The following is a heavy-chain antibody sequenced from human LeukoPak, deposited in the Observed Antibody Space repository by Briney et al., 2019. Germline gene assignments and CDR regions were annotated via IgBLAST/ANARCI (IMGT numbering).Heavy chain of an antibody. CDR3: APSSGLYYFDY. V-gene: IGHV1-2*02. CDR2: INPNSGGT. Sequence: GASVKVSCKASGYXFTGYYIHWVRQAPGQGLEWMGWINPNSGGTNYAQKFQGRVTMTRDTSISTAYMELSRLRSDDTAVYYCAPSSGLYYFDYWGQGTLVTVSS. J-gene: IGHJ4*02. D-gene: IGHD6-19*01. CDR1: GYXFTGYY.